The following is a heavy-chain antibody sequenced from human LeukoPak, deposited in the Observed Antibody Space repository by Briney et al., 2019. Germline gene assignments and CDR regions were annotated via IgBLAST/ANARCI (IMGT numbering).Heavy chain of an antibody. D-gene: IGHD3-22*01. CDR1: GFTFSSYA. V-gene: IGHV3-23*01. Sequence: GGSLSLSYALSGFTFSSYAMRWVRQAPGKGVEGVSGISTSGGSTGYADSVRALFTISRDNPGNTLYMEMNSLRGEDTAVYYCAIMHPYYDGSGYWVQWGQGTLVTVSS. J-gene: IGHJ4*02. CDR2: ISTSGGST. CDR3: AIMHPYYDGSGYWVQ.